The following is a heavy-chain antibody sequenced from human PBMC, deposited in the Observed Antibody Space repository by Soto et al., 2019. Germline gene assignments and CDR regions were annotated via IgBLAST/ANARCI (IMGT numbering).Heavy chain of an antibody. CDR3: ARRNRGIFGVVFYYGMDV. Sequence: ASVKVSCKASGYTFTSYGISWVRQAPGQGLEWMGWISAYNGNTNYAQKLQGRVTMTTDTSTSTAYMELRSLRSDDTAVYYCARRNRGIFGVVFYYGMDVWGQGTTVTAP. D-gene: IGHD3-3*01. V-gene: IGHV1-18*01. CDR2: ISAYNGNT. CDR1: GYTFTSYG. J-gene: IGHJ6*02.